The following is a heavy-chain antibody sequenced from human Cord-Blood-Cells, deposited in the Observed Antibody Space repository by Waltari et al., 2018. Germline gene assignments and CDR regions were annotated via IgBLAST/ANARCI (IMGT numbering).Heavy chain of an antibody. CDR3: VVVSSWT. D-gene: IGHD6-13*01. CDR1: GGSISSSSYY. Sequence: QLQLQESGPGLVKPSETLSLTCTVSGGSISSSSYYWGWIRQPPGTGLEWIGSIYYSGSTYNTPPLKSRCTISVDTSRNQLSLKLSSVTAADTAVYYCVVVSSWTWGQGTLVTVSS. V-gene: IGHV4-39*01. CDR2: IYYSGST. J-gene: IGHJ5*02.